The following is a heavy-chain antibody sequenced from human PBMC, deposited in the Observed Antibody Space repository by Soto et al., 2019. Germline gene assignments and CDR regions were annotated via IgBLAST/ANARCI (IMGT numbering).Heavy chain of an antibody. D-gene: IGHD5-12*01. CDR2: IYYSGST. Sequence: QVQLQESGPGLVKPSETLSLTCTVSGGSISSYYWSWLRQPPGKGLEWIGYIYYSGSTNYNPSLKSRVTISVDTSKNQFSLKLSAVTAADTAVYYCARAAPSYDGDFDYWGQGTLVTVSS. CDR3: ARAAPSYDGDFDY. J-gene: IGHJ4*02. V-gene: IGHV4-59*01. CDR1: GGSISSYY.